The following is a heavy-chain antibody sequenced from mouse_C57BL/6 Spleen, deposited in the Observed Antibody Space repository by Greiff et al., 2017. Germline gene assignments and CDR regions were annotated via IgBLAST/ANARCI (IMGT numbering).Heavy chain of an antibody. Sequence: VQLQESGAELVRPGASVTLSCKASGYTFTDYEMHWVKQTPVHGLEWIGAIDPETGGTAYNQKFKGKAILTADNSSSTAYIELRSLTYEDSAVYYCKRSGYYLWGTGTTVTVSS. D-gene: IGHD2-3*01. V-gene: IGHV1-15*01. CDR3: KRSGYYL. CDR2: IDPETGGT. J-gene: IGHJ1*03. CDR1: GYTFTDYE.